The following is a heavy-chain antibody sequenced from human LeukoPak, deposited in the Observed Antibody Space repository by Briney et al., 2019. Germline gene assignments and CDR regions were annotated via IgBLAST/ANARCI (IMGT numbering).Heavy chain of an antibody. Sequence: PGGSLRLSCEASGFTFSSYVMNWVRQAPGKGLEWVSYISTTSSTICYADSVKGRFTMSRDNAKNTLYLQMNSLRAEDTAVYYCAREKQKYSSGWYCLDYWGQGTLVTVSS. D-gene: IGHD6-19*01. CDR1: GFTFSSYV. V-gene: IGHV3-48*01. CDR3: AREKQKYSSGWYCLDY. J-gene: IGHJ4*02. CDR2: ISTTSSTI.